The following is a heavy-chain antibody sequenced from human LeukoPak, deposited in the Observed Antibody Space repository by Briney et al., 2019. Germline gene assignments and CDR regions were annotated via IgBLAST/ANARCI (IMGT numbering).Heavy chain of an antibody. CDR3: AKDSAYYDSSGDYFDS. Sequence: GGSLRLSCAASGFTFRMFAMRWVRQTPGKGLEWVAVISYDGRTTYYRDSVKGRFTISRDDSKNTLYLQMSTLRSDDTAVYYCAKDSAYYDSSGDYFDSWGQGTLVTVSS. CDR2: ISYDGRTT. J-gene: IGHJ4*02. D-gene: IGHD3-22*01. V-gene: IGHV3-30*18. CDR1: GFTFRMFA.